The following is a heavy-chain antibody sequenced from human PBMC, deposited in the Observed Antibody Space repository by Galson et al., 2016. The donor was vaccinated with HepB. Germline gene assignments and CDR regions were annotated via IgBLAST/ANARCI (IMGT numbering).Heavy chain of an antibody. D-gene: IGHD5-18*01. J-gene: IGHJ6*02. V-gene: IGHV3-21*01. CDR3: AKDRTGGYSYGNRYYFYGMDV. Sequence: SLRLSCAASGFKMGNYNMHWVRQAPGKGLEWVSSISGSGTYIYYADSVKGRFIISRDNSKNTLYLQMNSLRAEDTAVYYCAKDRTGGYSYGNRYYFYGMDVWGQGTTVSVSS. CDR2: ISGSGTYI. CDR1: GFKMGNYN.